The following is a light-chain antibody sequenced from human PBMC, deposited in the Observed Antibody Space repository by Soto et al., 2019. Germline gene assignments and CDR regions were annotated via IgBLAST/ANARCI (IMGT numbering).Light chain of an antibody. CDR2: DAS. CDR1: QSISNW. J-gene: IGKJ1*01. Sequence: DIQMTQSPSTLSASVGDRVIITCRASQSISNWLAWYQQKPGKAPKLLIYDASSLETGVPSRFSGSGSGTEFTLTISSLQPDDFVTYYCQQYNTYPRTFGQGTKVQIK. CDR3: QQYNTYPRT. V-gene: IGKV1-5*01.